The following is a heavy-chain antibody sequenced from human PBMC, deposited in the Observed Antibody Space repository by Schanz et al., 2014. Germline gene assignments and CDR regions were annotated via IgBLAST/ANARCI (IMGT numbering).Heavy chain of an antibody. CDR2: IFTDGRT. CDR1: GFAVDNYY. V-gene: IGHV3-66*02. D-gene: IGHD2-15*01. Sequence: EVQLVASGGGLVQPGGSLRLSCAASGFAVDNYYMSCVRQAPGRGLEWVSIIFTDGRTYYADSVKGRFTISRDSSKNTLFLQMNSLRTEDTAVYYCARLDPYCRSGTCSRAFDVCGQGTLVTVSS. J-gene: IGHJ4*02. CDR3: ARLDPYCRSGTCSRAFDV.